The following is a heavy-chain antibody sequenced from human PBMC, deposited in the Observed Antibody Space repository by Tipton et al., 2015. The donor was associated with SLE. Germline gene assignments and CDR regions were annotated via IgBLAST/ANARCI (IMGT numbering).Heavy chain of an antibody. J-gene: IGHJ4*02. V-gene: IGHV4-34*01. Sequence: TLSLTCAVYGGSFSNYYWSWIRQPPGKGLEWIGEINHSGNTNYNPSLKSRVTISVDMSKNQFSLKLSSVTAADTAVYYCARLTPPDARSYSSSWYGGDYWGQGTLVTVSS. D-gene: IGHD6-13*01. CDR1: GGSFSNYY. CDR3: ARLTPPDARSYSSSWYGGDY. CDR2: INHSGNT.